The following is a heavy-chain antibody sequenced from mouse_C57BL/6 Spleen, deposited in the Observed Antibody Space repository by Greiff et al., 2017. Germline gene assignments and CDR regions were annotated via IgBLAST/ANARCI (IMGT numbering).Heavy chain of an antibody. CDR2: IWTGGGP. J-gene: IGHJ2*01. CDR3: ARGREKYGNFLDY. CDR1: GFSLTSSA. V-gene: IGHV2-9-1*01. Sequence: QVQLKESGPGLVAPSQSLSITCTVSGFSLTSSAISWVRQPPGKGLEWLGVIWTGGGPNYNSALKSRLSISKDNSKSQVFLKMNSLQTEDTARYYCARGREKYGNFLDYWGQGTTLTVSS. D-gene: IGHD2-10*02.